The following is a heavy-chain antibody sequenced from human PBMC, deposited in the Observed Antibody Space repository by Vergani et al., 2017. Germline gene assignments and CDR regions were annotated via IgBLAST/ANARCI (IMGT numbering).Heavy chain of an antibody. CDR1: GYTFTSYA. Sequence: QVQLVQSGAEVKKPGASVKVSCKASGYTFTSYAMHWVRQAPGQRLEWMGWINAGNGNPKSSQKFQGRVTITRDTSASTAYMELRSRRSDDTAVYYCARDAYSSSWREPFPKGHSRSNWFDPWGQGTLVTVSS. CDR2: INAGNGNP. J-gene: IGHJ5*02. CDR3: ARDAYSSSWREPFPKGHSRSNWFDP. V-gene: IGHV1-3*01. D-gene: IGHD6-13*01.